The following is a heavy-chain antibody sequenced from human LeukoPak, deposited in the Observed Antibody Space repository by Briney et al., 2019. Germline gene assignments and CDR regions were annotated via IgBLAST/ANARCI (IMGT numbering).Heavy chain of an antibody. J-gene: IGHJ4*02. CDR3: ARGDLDY. CDR1: GFIFSTYW. CDR2: IREDGSAE. Sequence: PGGSLRLSCAASGFIFSTYWMTWVRQAPGKGLEWVATIREDGSAEFYVDSVKGRFTISRDNAGNSVFLQMNSLRAEDTDIYYCARGDLDYWGQGTLVTVSS. V-gene: IGHV3-7*01.